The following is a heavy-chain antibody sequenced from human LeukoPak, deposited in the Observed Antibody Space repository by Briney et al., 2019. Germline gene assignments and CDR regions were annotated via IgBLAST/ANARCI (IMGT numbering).Heavy chain of an antibody. D-gene: IGHD3-22*01. J-gene: IGHJ4*02. V-gene: IGHV3-23*01. CDR1: GFTFNSYV. CDR3: AKGAQYYDSSGYDY. CDR2: ISGSGGST. Sequence: PGGSLRLSCAASGFTFNSYVMSWVRQAPGKGLEWVSAISGSGGSTYFADSVKGRFTISRDNSKNTMYLQMKSLRAEDTAVYYCAKGAQYYDSSGYDYWGQGTLDTVSS.